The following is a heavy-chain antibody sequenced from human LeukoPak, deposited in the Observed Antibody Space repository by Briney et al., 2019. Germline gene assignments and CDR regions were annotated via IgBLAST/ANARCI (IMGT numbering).Heavy chain of an antibody. CDR1: GGSFSDYY. CDR2: INHGGST. J-gene: IGHJ6*02. D-gene: IGHD6-13*01. CDR3: ARDGYSTPDV. V-gene: IGHV4-34*01. Sequence: SETLSLTCAVYGGSFSDYYWSWIRQPPRKGLEWIGEINHGGSTNYNPSLKSRVTLSVDTSKNQFSLKLTSVTAADTAVYYCARDGYSTPDVWGQGTTVTVSS.